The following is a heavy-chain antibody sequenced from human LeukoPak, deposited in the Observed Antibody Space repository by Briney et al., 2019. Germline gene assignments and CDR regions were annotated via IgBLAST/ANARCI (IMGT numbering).Heavy chain of an antibody. J-gene: IGHJ6*02. CDR3: AREYSSSSGYYGMDV. V-gene: IGHV3-48*04. CDR1: GFTFSSYS. D-gene: IGHD6-6*01. Sequence: GGSLRLSCAASGFTFSSYSMNWVRQAPGKGLEWVSYISSSSSTIYYADSVKGRFTISRDNAKNSLFLQMNSLRSEDTAVYYCAREYSSSSGYYGMDVWGQGTTVTVSS. CDR2: ISSSSSTI.